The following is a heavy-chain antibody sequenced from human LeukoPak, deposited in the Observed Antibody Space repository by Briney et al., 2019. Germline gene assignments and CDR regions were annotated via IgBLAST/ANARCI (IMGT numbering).Heavy chain of an antibody. D-gene: IGHD2-15*01. J-gene: IGHJ4*02. CDR2: ISAYNGNT. Sequence: ASVKVSCKASGYTFTSYGISWVRQAPGQGLEWMGWISAYNGNTNYAQKLQGRVTMTTDTSTSTAYMELRSLRSDDTAVYYCARDLGPYCSGGSCYPTPGGDYWGQGTLVTVSS. CDR3: ARDLGPYCSGGSCYPTPGGDY. CDR1: GYTFTSYG. V-gene: IGHV1-18*01.